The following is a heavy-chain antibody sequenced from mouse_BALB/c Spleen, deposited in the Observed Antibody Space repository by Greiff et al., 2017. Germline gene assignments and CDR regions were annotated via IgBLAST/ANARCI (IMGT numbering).Heavy chain of an antibody. CDR3: AKEEGPYYYGSSRYFDY. J-gene: IGHJ2*01. CDR1: GYTFTDYW. Sequence: VQLQQPGAELVMPGASVKMSCKASGYTFTDYWMHWVKQRPGQGLEWIGAIDTSDSYTSYNQKFKGKATLTVDESSSTAYMQLSSLTSEDSAVYYCAKEEGPYYYGSSRYFDYWGQGTTLTVSS. D-gene: IGHD1-1*01. V-gene: IGHV1-69*01. CDR2: IDTSDSYT.